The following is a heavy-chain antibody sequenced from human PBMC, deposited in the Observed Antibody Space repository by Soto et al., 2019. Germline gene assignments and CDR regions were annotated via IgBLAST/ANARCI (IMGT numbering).Heavy chain of an antibody. CDR2: IIVGSGKT. CDR1: GFTFSNSA. Sequence: SVKVSCKTSGFTFSNSAVQWVRQARGQRLEWIGWIIVGSGKTNYLQSLQGRITITRDTSTGTAYMELSSLRSEDTAVYYCATVLTDIVVVVAATRELHYWG. CDR3: ATVLTDIVVVVAATRELHY. V-gene: IGHV1-58*01. D-gene: IGHD2-15*01. J-gene: IGHJ4*01.